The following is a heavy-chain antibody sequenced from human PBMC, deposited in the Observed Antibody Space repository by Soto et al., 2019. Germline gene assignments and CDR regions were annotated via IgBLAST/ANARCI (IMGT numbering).Heavy chain of an antibody. CDR3: ASARSDDYGDTKDRYDH. CDR1: GGSFSGYY. D-gene: IGHD4-17*01. Sequence: SETLSLTCAVYGGSFSGYYWSWIRQPPGKGLEWIGEINHSGSTNYNPSLKSRVTISVDTSKNQFSLKLSSVTAADTAVYYCASARSDDYGDTKDRYDHWGQGTRVTVSS. J-gene: IGHJ5*02. V-gene: IGHV4-34*01. CDR2: INHSGST.